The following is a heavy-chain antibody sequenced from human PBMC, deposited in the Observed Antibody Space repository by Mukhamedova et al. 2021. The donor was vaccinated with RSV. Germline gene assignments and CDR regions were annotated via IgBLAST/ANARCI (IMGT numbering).Heavy chain of an antibody. V-gene: IGHV3-64*02. CDR2: ISSNGGST. Sequence: EYVSAISSNGGSTYYADSVKGRFTISRDNSKNTLYLQMGSLRAEDMAVYYCARGRYGPGRGAAFDIWGQGTMVTVSS. CDR3: ARGRYGPGRGAAFDI. J-gene: IGHJ3*02. D-gene: IGHD3-10*01.